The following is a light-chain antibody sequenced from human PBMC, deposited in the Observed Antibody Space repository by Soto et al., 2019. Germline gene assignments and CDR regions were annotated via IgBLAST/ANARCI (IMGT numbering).Light chain of an antibody. CDR1: QDISSY. CDR2: AAS. J-gene: IGKJ4*01. Sequence: DIPLTQSPSFLSASVGDRVTITCRASQDISSYLAWYQQKPGKAPKLLIYAASTLQSGVPSRFSGSGSGTEFTLTISSLQPEDFATYYCQQVNSYPLTFGGGTKVEI. CDR3: QQVNSYPLT. V-gene: IGKV1-9*01.